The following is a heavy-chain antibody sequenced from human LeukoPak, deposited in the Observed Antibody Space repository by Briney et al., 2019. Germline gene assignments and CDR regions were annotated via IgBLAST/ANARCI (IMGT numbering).Heavy chain of an antibody. CDR1: GFTFSSYS. CDR2: INWNGGST. V-gene: IGHV3-20*01. D-gene: IGHD1-26*01. Sequence: GGSLRLSCAASGFTFSSYSINWVRQAPGKGLEWVSGINWNGGSTGYADSVKGRFTISRDNAKNSLYLQMNSLRAEDMALYHCARVSGSYYGAFDIWGQGTMVTVSS. CDR3: ARVSGSYYGAFDI. J-gene: IGHJ3*02.